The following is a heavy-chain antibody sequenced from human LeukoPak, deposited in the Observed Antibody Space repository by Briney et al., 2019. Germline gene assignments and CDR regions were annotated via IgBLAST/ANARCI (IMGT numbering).Heavy chain of an antibody. V-gene: IGHV3-23*01. CDR1: GFTFSDYA. CDR2: ISGSGAAT. Sequence: GGSLRLSCAASGFTFSDYAMTWVRQAPGKGLEWVSAISGSGAATYYADSVKGRFTISRDNSKNTLYLHMNSLRAEDTAVYYCAKPEKWYGSSSGYFDYWGQGTLVTVSS. D-gene: IGHD6-6*01. J-gene: IGHJ4*02. CDR3: AKPEKWYGSSSGYFDY.